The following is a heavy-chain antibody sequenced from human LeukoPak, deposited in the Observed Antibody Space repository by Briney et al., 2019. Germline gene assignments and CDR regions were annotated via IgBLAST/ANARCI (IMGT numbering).Heavy chain of an antibody. V-gene: IGHV4-4*07. D-gene: IGHD1-20*01. CDR2: IYTSGST. CDR1: GGSISSYY. Sequence: SETLSLTCTVSGGSISSYYRSWIRQPAGKGLEWIGRIYTSGSTNYNPSLKSRVTMSVDTSKNQFSLKLSSVTAADTAVYYCARTQYRYNWNPRYYYYMDVWGKGTTVTVSS. CDR3: ARTQYRYNWNPRYYYYMDV. J-gene: IGHJ6*03.